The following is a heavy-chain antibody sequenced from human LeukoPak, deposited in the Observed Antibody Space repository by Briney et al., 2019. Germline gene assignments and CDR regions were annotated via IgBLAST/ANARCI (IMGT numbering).Heavy chain of an antibody. CDR3: TRDMQGSRLYLVGSQND. J-gene: IGHJ4*02. Sequence: GGSLTLSCAPSGFTLSSYAMSWARHGPEKGLEWVSAISVSGNTYHADSVKGRFTISRDNSKNTLYLQMNSLRAEDSALYYCTRDMQGSRLYLVGSQNDWGQGTLVTVSS. CDR2: ISVSGNT. D-gene: IGHD1-26*01. CDR1: GFTLSSYA. V-gene: IGHV3-23*01.